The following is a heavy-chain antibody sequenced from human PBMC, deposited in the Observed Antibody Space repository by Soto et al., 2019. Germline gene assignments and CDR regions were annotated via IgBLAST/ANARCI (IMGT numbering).Heavy chain of an antibody. V-gene: IGHV4-4*07. Sequence: QVHLQQSGPGLVNPSETLSLTCTVSGGSMSSYYWTWIRQPAGKGLEWIGRVYSSGGTHYHPSPESRVTVTLDTSKNQFALRLLSVTGADTAVYYCARGQRFSDWFDPWGQGTLVTVSS. J-gene: IGHJ5*02. D-gene: IGHD3-3*01. CDR3: ARGQRFSDWFDP. CDR1: GGSMSSYY. CDR2: VYSSGGT.